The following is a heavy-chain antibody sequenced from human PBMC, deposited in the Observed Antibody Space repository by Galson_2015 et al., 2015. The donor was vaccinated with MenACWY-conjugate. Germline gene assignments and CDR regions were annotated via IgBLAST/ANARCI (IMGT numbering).Heavy chain of an antibody. V-gene: IGHV5-51*03. CDR1: GYTFTTYW. CDR3: ARLNILVVPAKGVNWFGP. CDR2: INPGDSET. D-gene: IGHD2-2*01. J-gene: IGHJ5*02. Sequence: QSGAEVKGPGESLKISCKGSGYTFTTYWIGWVRQMPGEGLEWMGIINPGDSETRYSPSFQGQVTISADKSISTAYLQWSSLQASDTAMYYCARLNILVVPAKGVNWFGPWGQGTLVTVSS.